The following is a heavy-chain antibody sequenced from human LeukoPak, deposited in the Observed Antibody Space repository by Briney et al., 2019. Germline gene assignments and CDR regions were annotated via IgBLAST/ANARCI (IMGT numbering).Heavy chain of an antibody. CDR1: GFTFSSYG. CDR3: ARDYYYDSSFQLWWY. Sequence: GGSLRLSCAASGFTFSSYGMHWVRQAPGKGPEWVAFIRYDGSNKYYADSVKGRFTISRDNAKNSLYLQMNSLRAEDTAVYYCARDYYYDSSFQLWWYWGQGTLVTVSS. CDR2: IRYDGSNK. J-gene: IGHJ4*02. D-gene: IGHD3-22*01. V-gene: IGHV3-30*02.